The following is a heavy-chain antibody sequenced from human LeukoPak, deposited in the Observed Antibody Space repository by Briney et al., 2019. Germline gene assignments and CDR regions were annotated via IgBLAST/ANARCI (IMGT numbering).Heavy chain of an antibody. Sequence: PSETLSLTCAVYGGSFSNYYWNWIRQPPGKGLEWIGEINHSGSTNYNPSLKSRVTILVDTSKNQFSLKLSSVTAADTAVYYCARGHSPVTTKVSYFQHWGQGTLVTVSS. D-gene: IGHD4-17*01. J-gene: IGHJ1*01. CDR1: GGSFSNYY. CDR2: INHSGST. CDR3: ARGHSPVTTKVSYFQH. V-gene: IGHV4-34*01.